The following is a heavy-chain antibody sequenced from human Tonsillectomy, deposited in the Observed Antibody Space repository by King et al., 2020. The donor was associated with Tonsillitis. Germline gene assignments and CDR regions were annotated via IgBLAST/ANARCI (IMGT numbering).Heavy chain of an antibody. J-gene: IGHJ4*02. CDR1: GFTFSAYA. CDR3: AKGHDFWSGCYASGY. D-gene: IGHD3-3*01. Sequence: VQLVESGGGLVQPGGSLRLSCAASGFTFSAYAMSWVRQAPGKGLEGVSAISGGAGGTFYADSVKGRFTISRDNSKNTLYVQMNSLRGEDTAVYYCAKGHDFWSGCYASGYWGQGTLVTVSS. CDR2: ISGGAGGT. V-gene: IGHV3-23*04.